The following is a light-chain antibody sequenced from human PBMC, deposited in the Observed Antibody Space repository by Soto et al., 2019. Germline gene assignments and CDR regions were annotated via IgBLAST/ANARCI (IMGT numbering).Light chain of an antibody. CDR1: QSVRSY. Sequence: EIVLTQSPATLSLSPGERATLSCRASQSVRSYLAWYQQKPGQAPRLLIYDASNRATGIPDRFSGSGSGTGFTLTISSLESEDFAVYYCHQRNNWPLTFGGGTKVDIK. CDR2: DAS. CDR3: HQRNNWPLT. V-gene: IGKV3-11*01. J-gene: IGKJ4*01.